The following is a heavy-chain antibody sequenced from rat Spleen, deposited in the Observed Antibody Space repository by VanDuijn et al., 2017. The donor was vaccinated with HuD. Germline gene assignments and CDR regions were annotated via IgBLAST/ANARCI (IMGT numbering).Heavy chain of an antibody. CDR3: TREGDYAFDY. CDR1: GFTFSNYG. V-gene: IGHV5-27*01. Sequence: EVQLVESGGGLVQPGRSLKLSCAASGFTFSNYGMAWVRQTPTKGLEWVATISTSGGSTYYRDSVKGRFTISRDNAKSTLYLQMNSLRSEDTATYYCTREGDYAFDYWGQGVMVTVSS. CDR2: ISTSGGST. D-gene: IGHD1-11*01. J-gene: IGHJ2*01.